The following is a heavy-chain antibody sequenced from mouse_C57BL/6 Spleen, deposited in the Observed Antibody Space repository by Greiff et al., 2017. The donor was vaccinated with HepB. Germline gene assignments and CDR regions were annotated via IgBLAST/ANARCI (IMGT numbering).Heavy chain of an antibody. CDR1: GYTFTSYW. Sequence: QVQLQQPGAELVRPGTSVKLSCKASGYTFTSYWMHWVKQRPGQGLEWIRVIDPSDSYTNYNQKFKGKATLTVDTSSSTAYMQLSSLTSEDSAVYYCAREAFITTVVATGDYWGQGTTLTVSS. J-gene: IGHJ2*01. CDR2: IDPSDSYT. CDR3: AREAFITTVVATGDY. V-gene: IGHV1-59*01. D-gene: IGHD1-1*01.